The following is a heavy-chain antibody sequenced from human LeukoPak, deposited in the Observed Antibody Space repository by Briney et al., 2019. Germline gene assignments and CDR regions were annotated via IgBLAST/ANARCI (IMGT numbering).Heavy chain of an antibody. J-gene: IGHJ6*02. CDR2: MNPNSGNT. V-gene: IGHV1-8*01. D-gene: IGHD2-21*02. CDR3: ASAYCGGDCYSPGATNYYYYGRDV. Sequence: ASVKVSCKASGCTFTSYDINWVRQATGQGLEWMGWMNPNSGNTGYAQKFQGRVTMTRNTSISTAYMELSSLRSEDTAVYYCASAYCGGDCYSPGATNYYYYGRDVWGQGTTVTVSS. CDR1: GCTFTSYD.